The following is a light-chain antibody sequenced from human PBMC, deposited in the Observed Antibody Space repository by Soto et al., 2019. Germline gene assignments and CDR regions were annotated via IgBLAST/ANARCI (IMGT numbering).Light chain of an antibody. CDR1: QGISSY. CDR3: QQYYVYPWT. V-gene: IGKV1-8*01. J-gene: IGKJ1*01. CDR2: VAS. Sequence: SQGISSYLAWYQQKPGEAPKLLIYVASTLQSGVPSRFSGSGSGTDFTLTISCLQSEDFATYYCQQYYVYPWTFGQGTKVDIK.